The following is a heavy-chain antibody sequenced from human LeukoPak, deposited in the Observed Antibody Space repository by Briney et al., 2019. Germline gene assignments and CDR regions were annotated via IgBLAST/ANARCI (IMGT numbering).Heavy chain of an antibody. CDR1: GFTFDVYA. V-gene: IGHV3-9*01. D-gene: IGHD6-19*01. CDR3: AKRDYSSGFDY. J-gene: IGHJ4*02. CDR2: ISWNSGSI. Sequence: PGRSLRLSCAASGFTFDVYAMHWVRQAPGKGLEWVSGISWNSGSIGYADSVKGRFTISRDNAKNSLYLQMNSLRAEDTALYYCAKRDYSSGFDYWGQGTLVTVSS.